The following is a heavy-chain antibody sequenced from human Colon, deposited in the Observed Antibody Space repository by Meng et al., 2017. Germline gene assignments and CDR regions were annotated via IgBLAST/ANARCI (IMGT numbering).Heavy chain of an antibody. V-gene: IGHV1-69*06. Sequence: QVALVASGGEVKKPGSSVKVSCKASGGTFSSYAISWVRQAPGQGLEWMGGIISIFGTANYAQKFQGRVTITADKSTSTAYMELSSLRSEDTAVYYCARDKYNWNDAAFDIWGQGTMVTVSS. J-gene: IGHJ3*02. CDR1: GGTFSSYA. CDR3: ARDKYNWNDAAFDI. CDR2: IISIFGTA. D-gene: IGHD1-20*01.